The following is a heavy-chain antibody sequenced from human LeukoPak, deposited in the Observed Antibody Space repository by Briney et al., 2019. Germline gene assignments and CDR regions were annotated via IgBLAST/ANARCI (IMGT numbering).Heavy chain of an antibody. J-gene: IGHJ6*03. CDR1: GFTFSIYG. D-gene: IGHD6-6*01. Sequence: GGSLRLSCAAPGFTFSIYGTHWVRQALDRGVGWVAFIRFVGSNKYYAESVKGRFTISRENSKNTLYLQMNSLRAEDTAVYYCAKTGKYGAARPRYYYYMDVWGKGITVTVSS. CDR3: AKTGKYGAARPRYYYYMDV. V-gene: IGHV3-30*02. CDR2: IRFVGSNK.